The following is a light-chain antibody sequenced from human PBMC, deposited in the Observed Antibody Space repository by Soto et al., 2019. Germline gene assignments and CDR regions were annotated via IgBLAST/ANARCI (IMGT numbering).Light chain of an antibody. J-gene: IGKJ1*01. CDR2: GAS. Sequence: EIGMTQSAATLSGSPGERATLSCRASQSVSSYLAWYQQKPGQAPRLLIYGASSRATGIPDRFSGSVYGTDFNLTISRLETEDFAVYYCQQYGSSPRTFGQGTKVDIK. CDR1: QSVSSY. V-gene: IGKV3-20*01. CDR3: QQYGSSPRT.